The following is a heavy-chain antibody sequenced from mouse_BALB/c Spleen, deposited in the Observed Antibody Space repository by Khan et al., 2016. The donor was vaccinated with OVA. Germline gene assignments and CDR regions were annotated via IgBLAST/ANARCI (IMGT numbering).Heavy chain of an antibody. Sequence: EVQLQQSGPELVKPGASVKMSCKASGYTFTSYVMHWVKQKPGQGLEWIGYISPNNDGSTYNEKFRSKATLTSDKSSSTAYMELSSLTSEESAVYYCLRSLYYYGSSYEGFAYWGQGTLVTVSA. V-gene: IGHV1S136*01. CDR3: LRSLYYYGSSYEGFAY. CDR2: ISPNNDGS. D-gene: IGHD1-1*01. J-gene: IGHJ3*01. CDR1: GYTFTSYV.